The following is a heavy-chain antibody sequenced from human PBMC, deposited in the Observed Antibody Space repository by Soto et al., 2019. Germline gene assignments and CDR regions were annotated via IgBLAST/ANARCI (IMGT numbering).Heavy chain of an antibody. V-gene: IGHV3-23*01. D-gene: IGHD2-2*01. CDR3: AAPEASEIVVVPAAMY. CDR2: ISGSGGST. CDR1: GFTFSSYA. Sequence: PGGSLRLSCAASGFTFSSYAMSWVRQAPGKGLEWVSAISGSGGSTYYADSVKGRFTISRDNSKNTLYLQMNSLRAEDTAVYYCAAPEASEIVVVPAAMYWGQGTLVTVSS. J-gene: IGHJ4*02.